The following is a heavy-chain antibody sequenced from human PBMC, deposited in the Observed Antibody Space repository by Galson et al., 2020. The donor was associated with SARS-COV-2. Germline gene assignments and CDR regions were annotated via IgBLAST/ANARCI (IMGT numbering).Heavy chain of an antibody. CDR1: GFTLSSYW. CDR2: ISTDGSST. J-gene: IGHJ4*02. D-gene: IGHD1-26*01. Sequence: GGSLRLSCAASGFTLSSYWMHWVRQVSGEGLVWVSRISTDGSSTGYADSVRGRFTISRDNARNTLYLQMNSLRADDTAVYYCARGGGSYFNDWGQGTRVTVSS. V-gene: IGHV3-74*01. CDR3: ARGGGSYFND.